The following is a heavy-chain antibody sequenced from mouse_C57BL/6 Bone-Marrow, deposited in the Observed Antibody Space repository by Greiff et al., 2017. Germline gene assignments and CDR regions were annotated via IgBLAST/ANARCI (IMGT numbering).Heavy chain of an antibody. CDR1: GFTFSDYG. J-gene: IGHJ1*03. Sequence: EVKLVESGGGLVKPGGSLKLSCAASGFTFSDYGMHWVRQAPEKGLEWVAYISSGSSTIYYADTVKGRFTISRDNAKNTLFLQMTSLRSEDTAMYYCARLYCGNPGYFDVWGTGTTVTVSS. D-gene: IGHD2-1*01. CDR3: ARLYCGNPGYFDV. CDR2: ISSGSSTI. V-gene: IGHV5-17*01.